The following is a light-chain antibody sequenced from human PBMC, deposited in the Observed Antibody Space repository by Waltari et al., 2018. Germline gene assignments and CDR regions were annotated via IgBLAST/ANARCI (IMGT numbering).Light chain of an antibody. V-gene: IGKV1-39*01. CDR1: QSISHY. CDR3: RQSYSSPWT. CDR2: AAS. J-gene: IGKJ1*01. Sequence: DIQRTQSPSSLSASVVDRVTITCRASQSISHYLNWYQQKPLKAPKLLMFAASGLQRCVPSRFSGSGSRTDFNLTINNLQPEDFATYYCRQSYSSPWTFGQGTRVEIK.